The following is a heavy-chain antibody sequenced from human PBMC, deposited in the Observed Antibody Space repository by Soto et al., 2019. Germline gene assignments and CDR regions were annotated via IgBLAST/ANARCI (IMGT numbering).Heavy chain of an antibody. CDR1: GGTFSSYS. CDR2: ISSSSSYI. J-gene: IGHJ6*03. Sequence: GGSVKVSCKASGGTFSSYSMNWVRQAPGKGLEWVSSISSSSSYIYYADSVKGRFTISRDNAKNSLYLQMNSLRAEDTAVYYCARDSETVTTYYYYYMDVWGKGTTVTVSS. V-gene: IGHV3-21*01. CDR3: ARDSETVTTYYYYYMDV. D-gene: IGHD4-17*01.